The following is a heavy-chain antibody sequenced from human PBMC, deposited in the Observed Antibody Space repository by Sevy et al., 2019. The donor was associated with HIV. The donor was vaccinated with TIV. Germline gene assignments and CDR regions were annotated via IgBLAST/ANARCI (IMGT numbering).Heavy chain of an antibody. D-gene: IGHD3-10*01. CDR3: ARDLGAGWFYGMDV. V-gene: IGHV3-30*04. CDR1: EFTFRNYG. Sequence: GGSLRLSCEASEFTFRNYGLHWVRQAPGKGLEWVAFVSDDGRDKDYADSVKGRLSIFRDNSKNTLYLQINSLRPEDTAMYYCARDLGAGWFYGMDVWGQGTTVTVSS. CDR2: VSDDGRDK. J-gene: IGHJ6*02.